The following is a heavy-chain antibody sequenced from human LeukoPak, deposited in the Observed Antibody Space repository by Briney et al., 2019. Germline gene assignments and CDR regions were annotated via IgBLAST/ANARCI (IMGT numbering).Heavy chain of an antibody. J-gene: IGHJ4*01. CDR1: GFTFTNDA. CDR3: AGGRWEPWTAC. D-gene: IGHD1-26*01. CDR2: ISDDGGKK. V-gene: IGHV3-30-3*01. Sequence: GRSLRLSCAASGFTFTNDAMHWVRQAPGKGLEWVAVISDDGGKKSYADSLQGRFTISRDNSKNTFYLQMNSLRPDDTAVYNCAGGRWEPWTACWGQGTLVTVYS.